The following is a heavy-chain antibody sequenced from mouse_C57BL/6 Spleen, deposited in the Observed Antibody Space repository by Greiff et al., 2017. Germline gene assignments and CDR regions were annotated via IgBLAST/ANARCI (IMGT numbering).Heavy chain of an antibody. Sequence: VQLQQPGAELVMPGASVKLSCKASGYTFTSYWMHWVKQRPGQGLEWIGEIDPSDSYTKYNQKFKGKSTLTVDKSSSTACMQLSSLTSEDSAVYYCARRGLYYGGSSWYFDVWGTGTTVTVSS. CDR2: IDPSDSYT. J-gene: IGHJ1*03. D-gene: IGHD1-1*01. V-gene: IGHV1-69*01. CDR1: GYTFTSYW. CDR3: ARRGLYYGGSSWYFDV.